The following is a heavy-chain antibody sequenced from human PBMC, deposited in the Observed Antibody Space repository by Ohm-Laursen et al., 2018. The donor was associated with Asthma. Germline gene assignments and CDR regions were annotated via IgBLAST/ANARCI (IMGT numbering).Heavy chain of an antibody. V-gene: IGHV1-18*04. CDR2: IYIANT. Sequence: SVKVSCKLSGYSVTSYAFSWVRQAPGQRPEWMGWIYIANTNYAPKFRDRVTLTTDTSTNTLYMDLRSLRSDDTAVYYCVRDVVDRFDHWGQGSLVSVSS. CDR3: VRDVVDRFDH. D-gene: IGHD2-21*01. CDR1: GYSVTSYA. J-gene: IGHJ4*02.